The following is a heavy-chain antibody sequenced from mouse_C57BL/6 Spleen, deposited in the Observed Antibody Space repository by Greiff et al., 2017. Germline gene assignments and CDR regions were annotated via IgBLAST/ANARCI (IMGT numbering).Heavy chain of an antibody. J-gene: IGHJ1*01. D-gene: IGHD1-1*01. CDR3: SRSGGYYGSCRYFDV. Sequence: VQLQQSGAELVRPGTSVKVSCKASGYAFTNYLIEWVKQRPGQGLEWIGVINPGSGGTNYNEKFKGKATLTADTSSSTAYMQLSRLTSEDSAVYFLSRSGGYYGSCRYFDVWGAGTTVTVSS. CDR1: GYAFTNYL. V-gene: IGHV1-54*01. CDR2: INPGSGGT.